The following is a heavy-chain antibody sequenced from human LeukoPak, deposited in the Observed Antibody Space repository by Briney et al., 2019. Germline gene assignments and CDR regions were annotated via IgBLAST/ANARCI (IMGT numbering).Heavy chain of an antibody. CDR1: GDSMTNYY. V-gene: IGHV4-59*01. D-gene: IGHD3-10*01. J-gene: IGHJ4*02. Sequence: SETLSLTCTVSGDSMTNYYWNWIRQPPGKGLEWIGYIHHSGTTNYNPSLKSRLTMSVDTSKNQFSLKLTSVSAADTAMYFCAKTGSLMGSFFDYWGQGIQVIVSS. CDR3: AKTGSLMGSFFDY. CDR2: IHHSGTT.